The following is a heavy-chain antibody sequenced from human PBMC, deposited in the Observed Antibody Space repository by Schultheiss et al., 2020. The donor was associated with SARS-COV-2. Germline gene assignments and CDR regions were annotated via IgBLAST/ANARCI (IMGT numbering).Heavy chain of an antibody. Sequence: SETLSLTCAVYGGSFSGYYWSWIRQPPGKGLEWIGYIYYSGSTNYNPSLKSRVAISVDTSKNQFSLKLSSVTAADTAVYYCAKDSAGTTRYAGEGGDYYYYMDVWGKGTTVTVSS. J-gene: IGHJ6*03. CDR3: AKDSAGTTRYAGEGGDYYYYMDV. D-gene: IGHD1-7*01. CDR1: GGSFSGYY. CDR2: IYYSGST. V-gene: IGHV4-34*01.